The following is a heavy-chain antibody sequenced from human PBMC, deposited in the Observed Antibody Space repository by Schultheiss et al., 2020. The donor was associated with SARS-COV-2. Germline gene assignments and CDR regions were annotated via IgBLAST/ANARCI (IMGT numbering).Heavy chain of an antibody. J-gene: IGHJ3*02. D-gene: IGHD6-19*01. CDR1: GASVSSGTYH. CDR3: ARRVAVAETRYRRAFDI. Sequence: SETLSLTCTVSGASVSSGTYHWSWIRQPPGMRMEWIGNLYYSGSSKYNPSRKSRVTISVDTSKNQFSLKLSSVTAADTAVYYCARRVAVAETRYRRAFDIWGQGTMVTVSS. CDR2: LYYSGSS. V-gene: IGHV4-61*01.